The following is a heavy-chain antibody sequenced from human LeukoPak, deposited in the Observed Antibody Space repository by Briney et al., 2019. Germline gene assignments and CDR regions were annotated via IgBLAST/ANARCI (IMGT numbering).Heavy chain of an antibody. Sequence: PGRSLRLSCAASGFTFSSYGMHWVRQAPGKGLEWVAVISYDGSNKYYADSVKGRLTISRDNSKNTLYLQMNSLRAEDTAVYYCAKDPGGGGRNYFDYWGQGTLVTVSS. D-gene: IGHD2-15*01. CDR3: AKDPGGGGRNYFDY. V-gene: IGHV3-30*18. J-gene: IGHJ4*02. CDR1: GFTFSSYG. CDR2: ISYDGSNK.